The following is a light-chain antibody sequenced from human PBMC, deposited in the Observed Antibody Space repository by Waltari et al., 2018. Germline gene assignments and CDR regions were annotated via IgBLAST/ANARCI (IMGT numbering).Light chain of an antibody. J-gene: IGLJ2*01. Sequence: QSVLTPPPSASGTPGHRVPTSCSATSSNLGSNTVNWYQQPPGTAPKLLIYSNKQRPSGVPDRFSGSKSGTSASLAISGLQSEDEADYYCAAWDDSLNAVVFGGGTKLTVL. CDR1: SSNLGSNT. V-gene: IGLV1-44*01. CDR2: SNK. CDR3: AAWDDSLNAVV.